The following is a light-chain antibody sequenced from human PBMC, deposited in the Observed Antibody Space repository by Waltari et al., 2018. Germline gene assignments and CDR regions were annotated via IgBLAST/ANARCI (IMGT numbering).Light chain of an antibody. CDR2: DAS. CDR3: QRFASSEFT. V-gene: IGKV3D-20*01. J-gene: IGKJ3*01. CDR1: QSVSDRH. Sequence: ENVLTQSPATLYLSPGERASLSCGASQSVSDRHLAWYQQKPGLAPRLLIYDASKRATGVPDRFSGSRSGTDFTLTISRLEPEDFAVYYCQRFASSEFTFGPGTKVDI.